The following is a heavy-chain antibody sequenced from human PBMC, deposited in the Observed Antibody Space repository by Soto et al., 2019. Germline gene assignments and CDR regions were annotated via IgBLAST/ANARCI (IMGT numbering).Heavy chain of an antibody. V-gene: IGHV1-24*01. CDR2: FDPEDGET. CDR3: ATALSYGQTDYYYGMDV. D-gene: IGHD5-18*01. J-gene: IGHJ6*02. Sequence: ASVKVSCKVSGYTLTVLSMHWVRQAPGKGLEWMGGFDPEDGETIYAQKFQGRVTMTEDTSTDTAYMELSSLRSEDTAVYYCATALSYGQTDYYYGMDVWGQGTTVTVSS. CDR1: GYTLTVLS.